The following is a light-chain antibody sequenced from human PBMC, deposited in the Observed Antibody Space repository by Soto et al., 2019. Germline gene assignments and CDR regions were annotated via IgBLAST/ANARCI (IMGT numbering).Light chain of an antibody. CDR3: RKYNSAPRT. Sequence: DIQMTQSPSSLAASVGDRVTITCRARQGISNHLAWYQKKPGKVPKLLIYAASTLQSEVPSRFSGSGSGTDFTLTISSLQTEDVATYYCRKYNSAPRTFGQGTKVEIK. CDR1: QGISNH. J-gene: IGKJ1*01. V-gene: IGKV1-27*01. CDR2: AAS.